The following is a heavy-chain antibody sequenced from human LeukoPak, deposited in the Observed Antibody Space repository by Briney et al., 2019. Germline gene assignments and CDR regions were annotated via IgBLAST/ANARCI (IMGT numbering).Heavy chain of an antibody. V-gene: IGHV3-23*01. CDR3: AKDSTVTTGRFDP. CDR2: ISGSGFNT. D-gene: IGHD4-17*01. CDR1: GFRFDDYA. J-gene: IGHJ5*02. Sequence: QTGGSLRLSCVASGFRFDDYAMSWVRQAPGKGLEWVSTISGSGFNTYYADSVKGRFTISRDNSKNMLYLQMNSLRAEDTAVYYCAKDSTVTTGRFDPWGQGTLVTVSS.